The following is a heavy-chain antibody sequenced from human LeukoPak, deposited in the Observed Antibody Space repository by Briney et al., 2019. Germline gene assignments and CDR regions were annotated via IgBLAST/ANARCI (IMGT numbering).Heavy chain of an antibody. D-gene: IGHD3-3*01. CDR3: AKSPGGDYDFWSGWGYYYYMDV. J-gene: IGHJ6*03. V-gene: IGHV3-23*01. CDR1: GLTFSRYA. CDR2: ISNSGGIS. Sequence: GGSLRLSCAVSGLTFSRYAINWVRQPPGKGLEWVSIISNSGGISVYADSVKGRFTISRDNSKNTLYLQMNSLRAEDTAVYYCAKSPGGDYDFWSGWGYYYYMDVWGKGTTVTVSS.